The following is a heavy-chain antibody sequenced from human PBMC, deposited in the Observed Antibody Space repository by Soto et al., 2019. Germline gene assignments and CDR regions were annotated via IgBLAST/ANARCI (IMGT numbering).Heavy chain of an antibody. CDR3: AKVLDRDY. CDR2: ISYDGSNK. Sequence: QVQLVESGGGVVQPGRSLRLSCAASGFTFSSYGMHWVRQAPGKGLEWVAVISYDGSNKCYADSVKGRFTISRDNSKNTLYLQMNSLRAEDTAVYYCAKVLDRDYWGQGTLVTVSS. V-gene: IGHV3-30*18. J-gene: IGHJ4*02. CDR1: GFTFSSYG. D-gene: IGHD3-9*01.